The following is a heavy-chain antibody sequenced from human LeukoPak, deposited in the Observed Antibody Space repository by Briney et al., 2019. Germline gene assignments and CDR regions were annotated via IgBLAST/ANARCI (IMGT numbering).Heavy chain of an antibody. CDR1: GGSISSYY. Sequence: SETLSLTCTVSGGSISSYYWSWIRQPPGKGLEWIGYIYYSGSTNYNPSLKSRVTISVDTSKNQFSLKLSSVTAADTAVYYCARLAGTTFYHSYYYYMDVWGKGTTVTVSS. D-gene: IGHD1-7*01. J-gene: IGHJ6*03. CDR3: ARLAGTTFYHSYYYYMDV. V-gene: IGHV4-59*01. CDR2: IYYSGST.